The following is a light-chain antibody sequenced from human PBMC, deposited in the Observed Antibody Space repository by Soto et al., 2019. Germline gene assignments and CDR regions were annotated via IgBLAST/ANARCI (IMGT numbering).Light chain of an antibody. CDR2: DAS. Sequence: ETVLTQSPATLSLSPGERATLSCRASQSVRSNLAWYQHKPGQAPRLLIYDASNRATGIPGRFSGSGSGTDFTLTISNLDPEDFAVYYCQQRDNWPWTFGQGAKVEIK. CDR1: QSVRSN. V-gene: IGKV3-11*01. CDR3: QQRDNWPWT. J-gene: IGKJ1*01.